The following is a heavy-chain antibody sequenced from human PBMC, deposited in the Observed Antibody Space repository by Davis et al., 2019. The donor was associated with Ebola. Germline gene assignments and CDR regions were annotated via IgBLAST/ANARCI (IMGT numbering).Heavy chain of an antibody. CDR1: GFAFDDYA. Sequence: SLKISCVASGFAFDDYAMHWVRQAPGKGLEWVAGITWNSGRVDYADSVRGRFAISRDNAESSLYLHMNSLRPEDTAFYFCTKAHLYDSVAYYFDSWGQGTLVTVSS. V-gene: IGHV3-9*01. D-gene: IGHD3-22*01. CDR2: ITWNSGRV. CDR3: TKAHLYDSVAYYFDS. J-gene: IGHJ4*02.